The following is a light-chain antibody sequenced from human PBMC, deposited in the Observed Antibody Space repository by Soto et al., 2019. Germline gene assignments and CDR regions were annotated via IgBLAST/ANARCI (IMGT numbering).Light chain of an antibody. Sequence: QSALTQPPSASGSPGQSVTISCTGTSSDIGAYNYVSWYQQHPGKVPKLIIHEVTKRPSGVPDRFSASKSGNTASLTVSGLQAEDEAEYYCSSHGGANNFYVFGPGTKLTVL. J-gene: IGLJ1*01. CDR3: SSHGGANNFYV. CDR2: EVT. V-gene: IGLV2-8*01. CDR1: SSDIGAYNY.